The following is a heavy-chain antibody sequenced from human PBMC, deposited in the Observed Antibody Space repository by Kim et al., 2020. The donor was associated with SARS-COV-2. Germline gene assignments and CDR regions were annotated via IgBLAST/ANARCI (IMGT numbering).Heavy chain of an antibody. Sequence: GGSLRLSCLGSGNNFRSYAIHWVRQAPGKGLEWVAVISYDGRNQYYSDSVKGRFTISRDNSENTVHLQMTSLRVEDTALYYCAKDQWVAISMVRGPPSRGVDVWCQGTTVAVS. V-gene: IGHV3-30*18. CDR1: GNNFRSYA. CDR2: ISYDGRNQ. D-gene: IGHD3-10*01. J-gene: IGHJ6*02. CDR3: AKDQWVAISMVRGPPSRGVDV.